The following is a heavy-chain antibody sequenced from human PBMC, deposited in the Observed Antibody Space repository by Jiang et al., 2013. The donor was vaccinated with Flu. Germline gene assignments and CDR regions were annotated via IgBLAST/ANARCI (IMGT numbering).Heavy chain of an antibody. CDR3: ARVGAGIAVAGHFFDY. V-gene: IGHV4-59*13. D-gene: IGHD6-19*01. CDR2: IYYSGST. J-gene: IGHJ4*02. Sequence: GSGLVKPSETLSLTCTVSGGSISSYYWSWIRQPPGKGLGWIGYIYYSGSTNYNPSLKSRVTISVDTSKNQFSLKLSSVTAADTAVYYCARVGAGIAVAGHFFDYWGQGTLVTVSS. CDR1: GGSISSYY.